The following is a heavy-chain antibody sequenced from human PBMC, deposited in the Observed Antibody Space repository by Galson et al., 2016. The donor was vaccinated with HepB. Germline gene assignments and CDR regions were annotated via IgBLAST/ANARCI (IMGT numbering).Heavy chain of an antibody. V-gene: IGHV4-38-2*02. CDR1: NFSISVGYY. D-gene: IGHD4-11*01. Sequence: SETLSLTCTVSNFSISVGYYWGWIRQTPGMGLDWIGSISHSGSAAYNSTLKSRVTLSIDTAMNQFSLRLTSVTAADTAVYYCAREDYLSCYFDYWGRGSLIIVSS. CDR3: AREDYLSCYFDY. CDR2: ISHSGSA. J-gene: IGHJ4*01.